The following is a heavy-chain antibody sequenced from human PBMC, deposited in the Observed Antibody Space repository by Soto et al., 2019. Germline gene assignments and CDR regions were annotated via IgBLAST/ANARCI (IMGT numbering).Heavy chain of an antibody. Sequence: QVQLQESGPGVVKHSQTLSLTCSVSGGPISSGGYYWSWIRQHPGKGLEWIGYIYNSGTTYYNPSRKSRVIVSLDKSKNQFSLRLSSVTAADTAVYYGARGFRMLRSLEWLVDVVDVWGQGTTVSVSS. J-gene: IGHJ6*02. CDR2: IYNSGTT. D-gene: IGHD3-3*01. V-gene: IGHV4-31*03. CDR1: GGPISSGGYY. CDR3: ARGFRMLRSLEWLVDVVDV.